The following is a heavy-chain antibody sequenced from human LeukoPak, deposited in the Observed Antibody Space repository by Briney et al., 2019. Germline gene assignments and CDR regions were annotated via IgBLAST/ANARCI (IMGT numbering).Heavy chain of an antibody. D-gene: IGHD3-22*01. V-gene: IGHV4-59*04. CDR1: GGSISSYY. CDR2: IYHSGST. Sequence: PSETLSLTCTVSGGSISSYYWGWIRQPPGKGLEWIGSIYHSGSTYYNPSLKSRVTMSVDTSKNQFSLKLSSVTAADTAVYYCARGAYYYDSSGFGLVDYWGQGTLVTVSS. J-gene: IGHJ4*02. CDR3: ARGAYYYDSSGFGLVDY.